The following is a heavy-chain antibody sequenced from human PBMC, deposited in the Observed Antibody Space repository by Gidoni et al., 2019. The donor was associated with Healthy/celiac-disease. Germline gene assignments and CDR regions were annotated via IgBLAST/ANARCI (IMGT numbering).Heavy chain of an antibody. CDR1: GLPFSDYY. V-gene: IGHV3-11*01. CDR3: ARDLTLDLPAFDI. J-gene: IGHJ3*02. CDR2: ISSSGSTI. Sequence: QVQLVESGGGLVKPGGSLRLSWAASGLPFSDYYMSWIRQAPGKGLEWVSYISSSGSTIYYADSVKGRFTISRDNAKNSLYLQMNSLRAEDTAVYYCARDLTLDLPAFDIWGQGTMVTVSS.